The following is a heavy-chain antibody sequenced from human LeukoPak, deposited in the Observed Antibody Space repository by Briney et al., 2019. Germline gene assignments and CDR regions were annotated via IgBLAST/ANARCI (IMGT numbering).Heavy chain of an antibody. CDR3: AKDLTTVTSQGDF. Sequence: GGSLRLSCAAPGFTVSSNYMSWVRQAPGKGLEWVSFIRYDGGDKYYADSVKGRFTLFRDNSKSTLYLQMNSLGVEDTAVYYCAKDLTTVTSQGDFWGQGTLVTVSS. J-gene: IGHJ4*02. CDR2: IRYDGGDK. CDR1: GFTVSSNY. D-gene: IGHD4-17*01. V-gene: IGHV3-30*02.